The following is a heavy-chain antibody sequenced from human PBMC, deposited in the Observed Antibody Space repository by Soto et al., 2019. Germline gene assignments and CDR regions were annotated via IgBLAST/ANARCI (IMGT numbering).Heavy chain of an antibody. V-gene: IGHV3-30-3*01. D-gene: IGHD4-17*01. CDR1: GFTFSSYA. J-gene: IGHJ6*02. CDR3: ARDMITVATYYYYGMDV. Sequence: QVQLVESGGGVVQPGRSLRLSCAASGFTFSSYAMHWVRHAPGKGLGWVAVISYDGSNKYYADSAKGRFTISRDNSKNTLYLHMNSLRAEDTAVYYCARDMITVATYYYYGMDVWGQGTTVTVSS. CDR2: ISYDGSNK.